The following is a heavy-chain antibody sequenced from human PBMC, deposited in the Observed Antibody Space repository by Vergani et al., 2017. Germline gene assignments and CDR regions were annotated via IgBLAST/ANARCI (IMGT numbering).Heavy chain of an antibody. D-gene: IGHD3-10*01. Sequence: QVQLQESGPGLVKPSETLSLTCTVSGGPISSYYWSWIRQPPGTGLEWIGYIYYSGSTNYNPSLKSRVTISVDTSKNQFSLKLSSVTAADTAVYYCARDPRGSWRLTPRFDPWGQGTLVTVSS. J-gene: IGHJ5*02. CDR3: ARDPRGSWRLTPRFDP. CDR1: GGPISSYY. CDR2: IYYSGST. V-gene: IGHV4-59*01.